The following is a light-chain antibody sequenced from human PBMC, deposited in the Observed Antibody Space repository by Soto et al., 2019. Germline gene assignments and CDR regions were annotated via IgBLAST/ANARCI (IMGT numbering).Light chain of an antibody. CDR1: QSVSSSY. J-gene: IGKJ2*01. V-gene: IGKV3-20*01. CDR3: QQFDSSSYT. CDR2: SAS. Sequence: EIVVTQSPGALSLSPGDRATLSCRASQSVSSSYLAWYQQKPGQAPRLLIYSASSRATGIPDRFSGSGSGTDFTLTISRLEPEAFAVYYCQQFDSSSYTFGQGTKLEIK.